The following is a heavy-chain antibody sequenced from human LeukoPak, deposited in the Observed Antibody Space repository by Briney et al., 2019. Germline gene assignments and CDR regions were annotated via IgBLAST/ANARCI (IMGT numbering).Heavy chain of an antibody. CDR1: GFTFSSYA. CDR2: ISYDGSNK. CDR3: ARDSGFSGTQRGEY. D-gene: IGHD3/OR15-3a*01. V-gene: IGHV3-30*04. J-gene: IGHJ4*02. Sequence: GGSLRLSCAASGFTFSSYAMHWVRQAPGKGLEWVAVISYDGSNKYYADSVKGRFTISRDNSKNTLYLQMNSLRAEDTAVYYCARDSGFSGTQRGEYWGQGTLVTVSS.